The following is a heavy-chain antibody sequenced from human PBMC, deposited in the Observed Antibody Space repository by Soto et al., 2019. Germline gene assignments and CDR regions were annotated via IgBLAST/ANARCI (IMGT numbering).Heavy chain of an antibody. V-gene: IGHV1-8*01. CDR3: AMSDLAGAVSHYDGIGV. CDR2: MNPNSGNT. D-gene: IGHD3-3*02. CDR1: GCTFARYD. J-gene: IGHJ6*02. Sequence: SSVKVCCEASGCTFARYDLNWVLQATGQGIEWMGWMNPNSGNTGYAQKFQGRGTMTRNTSISPAYMELRSLSSEDPVVYYWAMSDLAGAVSHYDGIGVRSQRTTDPGSS.